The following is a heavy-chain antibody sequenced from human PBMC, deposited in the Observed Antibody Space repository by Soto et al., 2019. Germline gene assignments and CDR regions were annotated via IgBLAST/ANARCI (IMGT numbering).Heavy chain of an antibody. J-gene: IGHJ4*02. V-gene: IGHV3-23*01. CDR3: ASHGYEDDYSNHSTFFDY. CDR2: ISDSGGST. CDR1: GFTFSSYA. Sequence: GGSLRLSCAASGFTFSSYAMSWVRQAPGKGLEWVSGISDSGGSTHYADSVKGRFTISRDNSKNTLYLQMNSLRAEDTAVYYCASHGYEDDYSNHSTFFDYWGQGTRVTVSS. D-gene: IGHD4-4*01.